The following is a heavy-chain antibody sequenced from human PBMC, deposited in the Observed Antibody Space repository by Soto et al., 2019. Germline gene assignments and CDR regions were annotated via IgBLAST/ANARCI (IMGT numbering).Heavy chain of an antibody. J-gene: IGHJ6*02. D-gene: IGHD2-2*01. Sequence: GGSLRLSCAASGFTFSSYAMHWVRQAPGKGLEWVAVISYGGSNKYYADSVKGRFTISRDNSKNTLYLQMNSLRAEDTAVYYCARELLYCSSTSCVGGYYYGMDVWGQGTTVTVSS. CDR3: ARELLYCSSTSCVGGYYYGMDV. CDR1: GFTFSSYA. CDR2: ISYGGSNK. V-gene: IGHV3-30-3*01.